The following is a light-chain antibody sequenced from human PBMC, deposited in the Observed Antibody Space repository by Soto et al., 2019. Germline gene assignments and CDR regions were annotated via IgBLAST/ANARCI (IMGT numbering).Light chain of an antibody. CDR3: QQTYSLPRT. J-gene: IGKJ1*01. Sequence: DIQMTQSPSSLSASAGDRITIACRSSQTVSKYVNWYQQRPGEVPHLLVYSASALYNGVPSRFSGSGSGTEFTLTISSLEPEDFATYYCQQTYSLPRTFAQGTKV. CDR1: QTVSKY. CDR2: SAS. V-gene: IGKV1-39*01.